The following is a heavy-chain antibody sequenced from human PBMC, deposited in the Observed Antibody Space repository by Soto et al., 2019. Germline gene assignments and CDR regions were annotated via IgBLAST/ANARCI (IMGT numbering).Heavy chain of an antibody. V-gene: IGHV3-21*01. J-gene: IGHJ4*02. Sequence: GGSLRLSCAASGFTFSSYSMNWVRQAPGKGLEWVSSISSSSSYIYYADSVKGRFTISRDNAKNSLYLQMNSLRAEDTAVYYCARSVESPVLMVYAIFNTRPTNNYFDYWGQGTLVTVSS. D-gene: IGHD2-8*01. CDR3: ARSVESPVLMVYAIFNTRPTNNYFDY. CDR1: GFTFSSYS. CDR2: ISSSSSYI.